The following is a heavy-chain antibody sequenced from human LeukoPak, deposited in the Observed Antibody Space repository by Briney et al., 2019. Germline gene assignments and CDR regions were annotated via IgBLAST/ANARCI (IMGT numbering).Heavy chain of an antibody. Sequence: PSETLSLTCAVYGGSFSGYYWSWIRQPPGKGLEWIGEINHSGSTNSNASLKSRVTFSIDTSKNQFSLRLRSLTAADTAVYYCARRWYGGSADYWGQGTLVTVSS. D-gene: IGHD3-10*01. V-gene: IGHV4-34*01. J-gene: IGHJ4*02. CDR2: INHSGST. CDR1: GGSFSGYY. CDR3: ARRWYGGSADY.